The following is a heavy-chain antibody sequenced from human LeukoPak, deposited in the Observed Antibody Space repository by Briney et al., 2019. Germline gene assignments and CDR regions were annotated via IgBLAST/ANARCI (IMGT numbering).Heavy chain of an antibody. CDR1: GYTFTSYY. J-gene: IGHJ4*02. D-gene: IGHD3-10*01. CDR2: INPSGGST. CDR3: ATQYGSDAYYFDY. V-gene: IGHV1-46*01. Sequence: ASVKVSCKASGYTFTSYYMHWVRQAPGQGLEWMGIINPSGGSTSYAQKFQGRVTTTRDTSTSTVYMELSSLGSEDTAVYYCATQYGSDAYYFDYWGQGTLVTVSS.